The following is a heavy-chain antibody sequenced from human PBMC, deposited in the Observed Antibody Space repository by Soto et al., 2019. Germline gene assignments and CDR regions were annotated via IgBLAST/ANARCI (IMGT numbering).Heavy chain of an antibody. Sequence: GGSLRLSCAASGFTFSRSAMSWVRQAPGKGLEWVSTISGSGGSTYYADSVKGRFTISRDNSKNTLNLQMNSLRAEDTAVYYCAKIQGYSYGAFYYWGQGTLVTVSS. CDR2: ISGSGGST. CDR1: GFTFSRSA. V-gene: IGHV3-23*01. CDR3: AKIQGYSYGAFYY. D-gene: IGHD5-18*01. J-gene: IGHJ4*02.